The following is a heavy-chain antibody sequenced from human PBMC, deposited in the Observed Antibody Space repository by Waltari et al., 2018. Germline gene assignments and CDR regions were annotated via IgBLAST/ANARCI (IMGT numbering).Heavy chain of an antibody. CDR2: VHSGGTT. CDR3: ARRSSGAYPDYYYGLDV. V-gene: IGHV4-39*02. D-gene: IGHD3-22*01. Sequence: QLQLQESGPGLVEPSETLSLTCSVSGGSISGNSYYWGWIRQPPGKGLEWIGSVHSGGTTYFPPSLNSRISISLDTTEHRFSLKLSSVTAADTAVYYCARRSSGAYPDYYYGLDVWGQGATV. J-gene: IGHJ6*02. CDR1: GGSISGNSYY.